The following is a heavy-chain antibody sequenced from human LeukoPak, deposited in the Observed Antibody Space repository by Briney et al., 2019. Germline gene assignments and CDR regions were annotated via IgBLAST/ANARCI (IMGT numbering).Heavy chain of an antibody. V-gene: IGHV3-33*01. J-gene: IGHJ4*02. Sequence: PGNSLRLSCEPSGFTFSNYAMGWVRQAPGKGLEWVALMWFDGSNKYYADSVKGRFTISRDNSKNALFLQMNSLRVEDTAVYYCVRAGQHSGDAGRGYYFDYWGQGTLVTVSS. CDR3: VRAGQHSGDAGRGYYFDY. D-gene: IGHD1-26*01. CDR2: MWFDGSNK. CDR1: GFTFSNYA.